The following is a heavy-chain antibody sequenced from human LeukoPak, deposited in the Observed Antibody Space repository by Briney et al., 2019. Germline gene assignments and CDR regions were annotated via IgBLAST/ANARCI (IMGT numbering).Heavy chain of an antibody. D-gene: IGHD6-19*01. CDR1: GGSFSGYY. CDR2: IYHSGST. Sequence: PSETLSLTCAVFGGSFSGYYWGWIRQPPGKGLEWIGSIYHSGSTYYNPSLKSRVTISVDTSKNQFSLKLRSVTAADTAVYYCARDAAGTLSFDYWGQGTLVTVSS. V-gene: IGHV4-38-2*02. CDR3: ARDAAGTLSFDY. J-gene: IGHJ4*02.